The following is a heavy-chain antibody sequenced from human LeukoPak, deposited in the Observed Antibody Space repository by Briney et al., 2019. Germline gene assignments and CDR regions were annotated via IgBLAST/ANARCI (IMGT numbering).Heavy chain of an antibody. J-gene: IGHJ4*02. V-gene: IGHV3-23*01. CDR2: ISNTAYNT. Sequence: PGGSLRLSCEASGFTFISYGMSWVRQAPGKGLEWVSTISNTAYNTYYADSVKGRFTISRDNSANTVSLQMYSLRAEDTALYYFAKHSGSYFIYYVDSWGQGTQVTAAS. CDR3: AKHSGSYFIYYVDS. CDR1: GFTFISYG. D-gene: IGHD1-26*01.